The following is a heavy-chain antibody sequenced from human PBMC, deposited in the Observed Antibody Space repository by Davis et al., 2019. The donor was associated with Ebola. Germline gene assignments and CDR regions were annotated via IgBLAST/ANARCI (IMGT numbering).Heavy chain of an antibody. Sequence: SETLSLTCTVSGGSISSSSYYWGWIRQPPGKGLEWIGSIYYSGSTYYNPSLKSRVTISADTSKNQFSLKLSSVTAADTAVYYCARYRAARPGGVDYWGQGTLVTVSS. D-gene: IGHD6-6*01. CDR3: ARYRAARPGGVDY. V-gene: IGHV4-39*01. CDR2: IYYSGST. CDR1: GGSISSSSYY. J-gene: IGHJ4*02.